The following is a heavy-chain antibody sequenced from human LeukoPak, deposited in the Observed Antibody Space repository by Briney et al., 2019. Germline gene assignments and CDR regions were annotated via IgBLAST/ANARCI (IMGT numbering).Heavy chain of an antibody. CDR2: IYYSGST. D-gene: IGHD3-16*02. CDR1: GGSISSYY. Sequence: SETLSLTCTVSGGSISSYYWSWIRQPPGKGLEWIGYIYYSGSTNYNPSLKSRVTISVDTSKNQFSLKLSSVTAADTAVYYCARNLIITFGGVIVHGWFDPWGQGTLVTVSS. V-gene: IGHV4-59*01. J-gene: IGHJ5*02. CDR3: ARNLIITFGGVIVHGWFDP.